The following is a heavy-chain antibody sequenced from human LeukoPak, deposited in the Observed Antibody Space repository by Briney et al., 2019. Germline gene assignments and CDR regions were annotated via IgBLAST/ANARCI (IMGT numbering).Heavy chain of an antibody. V-gene: IGHV3-23*01. CDR2: ISSSGGST. CDR1: GFTFSNYA. Sequence: GGSLRLSCAASGFTFSNYAMSWVRQAPGKGLEWVSTISSSGGSTYYADSVKGRFTISRDNSKNTLYLQMNSLRAEDTAVYYCARDGYYYGSEYYYGMDVWGQGTTVTVSS. D-gene: IGHD3-10*01. CDR3: ARDGYYYGSEYYYGMDV. J-gene: IGHJ6*02.